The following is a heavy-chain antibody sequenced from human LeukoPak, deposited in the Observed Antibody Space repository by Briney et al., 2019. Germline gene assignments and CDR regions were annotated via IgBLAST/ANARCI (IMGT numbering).Heavy chain of an antibody. V-gene: IGHV3-23*01. D-gene: IGHD5-12*01. CDR2: ISGSGGST. J-gene: IGHJ6*03. Sequence: GGSLRLSCAASGFTFSSYGMSWVRQAPGKGLEWVSAISGSGGSTYYADSVKSRFTISRDNSKNTLYLQLNSLRAEDTAVYYCAKDRGYSATADYMDVWGKGTTVTISS. CDR1: GFTFSSYG. CDR3: AKDRGYSATADYMDV.